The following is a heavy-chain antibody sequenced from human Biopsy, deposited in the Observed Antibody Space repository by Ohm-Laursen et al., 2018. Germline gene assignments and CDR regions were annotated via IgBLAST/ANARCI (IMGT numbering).Heavy chain of an antibody. V-gene: IGHV3-33*01. D-gene: IGHD1-1*01. Sequence: SLRLSCAAPGFNFSSYGMHWVRQAPGKGLEWVAVLWYDGTNKYYADSVKGRFTISRDNSKNTLYLQMNSLRAEDTAMYYCARPTNARAGGAPFDIWGQGTMVTVSS. J-gene: IGHJ3*02. CDR3: ARPTNARAGGAPFDI. CDR2: LWYDGTNK. CDR1: GFNFSSYG.